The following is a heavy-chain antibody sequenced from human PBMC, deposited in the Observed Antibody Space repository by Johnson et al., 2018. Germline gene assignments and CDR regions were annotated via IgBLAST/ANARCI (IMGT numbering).Heavy chain of an antibody. Sequence: VQLVQSGGGLVQPGGSLKLSCAASGFTFSGSTMHWVRQASGKGLEWVGRIRSKANSYATEYAASVKGRFTISRDDSKNTAYLQMNSLKTEDTAVYYCTRHRSGTVEAFDIWGQGTMVTVSS. D-gene: IGHD1-26*01. CDR2: IRSKANSYAT. CDR1: GFTFSGST. J-gene: IGHJ3*02. CDR3: TRHRSGTVEAFDI. V-gene: IGHV3-73*01.